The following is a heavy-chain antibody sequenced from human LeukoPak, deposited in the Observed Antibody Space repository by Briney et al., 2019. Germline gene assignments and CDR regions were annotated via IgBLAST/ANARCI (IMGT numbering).Heavy chain of an antibody. CDR2: IYPGDSDT. J-gene: IGHJ4*02. D-gene: IGHD6-19*01. CDR1: GYSFTSIW. V-gene: IGHV5-51*01. Sequence: GESLKISCQGSGYSFTSIWIGWVRQMPGKGLEWMGIIYPGDSDTRYSPSFQGQVTISADKSISTAYLQWSSLKASDTAMYYCARLVGIAVAGTGGNFDYWGQGTLVTVSS. CDR3: ARLVGIAVAGTGGNFDY.